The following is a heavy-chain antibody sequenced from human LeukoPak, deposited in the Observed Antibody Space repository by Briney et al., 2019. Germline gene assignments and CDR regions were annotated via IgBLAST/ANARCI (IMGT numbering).Heavy chain of an antibody. V-gene: IGHV3-7*01. CDR1: GFTFSSYW. CDR3: AKDGLLLWFGESHFDY. D-gene: IGHD3-10*01. CDR2: IKQDGSEK. J-gene: IGHJ4*02. Sequence: GGSLRLSCAASGFTFSSYWMSWVRQAPGKGLEWVANIKQDGSEKYYVDSVKGRFTISRDNAKNSLYLQMNSLRAEDTAVYYCAKDGLLLWFGESHFDYWGQGTLVTVSS.